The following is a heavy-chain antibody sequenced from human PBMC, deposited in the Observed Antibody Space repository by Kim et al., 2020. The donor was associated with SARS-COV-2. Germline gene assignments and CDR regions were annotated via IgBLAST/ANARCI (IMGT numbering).Heavy chain of an antibody. CDR1: GYTFTSYG. CDR3: ARQGGGATWNYGMDV. CDR2: ISAYNGNT. D-gene: IGHD3-16*01. Sequence: SVKVSCKASGYTFTSYGISWVRQAPGQGLEWMGWISAYNGNTNYAQKLQGRVTMTADTSTSTAYMELRSLRSDDTAVYYCARQGGGATWNYGMDVWGQGTTVTVSS. J-gene: IGHJ6*02. V-gene: IGHV1-18*01.